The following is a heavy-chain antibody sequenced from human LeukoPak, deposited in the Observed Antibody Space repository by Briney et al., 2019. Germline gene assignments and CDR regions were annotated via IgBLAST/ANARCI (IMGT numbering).Heavy chain of an antibody. CDR3: ARPVPVASGWFYFDH. Sequence: GGSLRLSCAVSGFTVRSTSMSWVRQAPGKGREGVSVIYSGGSTYYADSVKGRFTISRDNSKKTLSLKMNSLIAEDTAVYYCARPVPVASGWFYFDHWGQGTLVTVSS. D-gene: IGHD6-19*01. CDR2: IYSGGST. CDR1: GFTVRSTS. J-gene: IGHJ4*02. V-gene: IGHV3-66*02.